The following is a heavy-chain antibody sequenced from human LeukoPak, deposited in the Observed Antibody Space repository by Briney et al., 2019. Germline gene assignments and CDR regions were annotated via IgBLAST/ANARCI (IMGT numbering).Heavy chain of an antibody. CDR3: AKGDYYGSGRNFDY. Sequence: GGSLRLSCAASGFTFSSYGMHWVRQAPGKGLEWVAVISYDGSNKYYADSVKGRFTISRDNSKNTLYLQMNSLRAEDTAVYYCAKGDYYGSGRNFDYWGQGTLVTVSS. CDR1: GFTFSSYG. V-gene: IGHV3-30*18. CDR2: ISYDGSNK. D-gene: IGHD3-10*01. J-gene: IGHJ4*02.